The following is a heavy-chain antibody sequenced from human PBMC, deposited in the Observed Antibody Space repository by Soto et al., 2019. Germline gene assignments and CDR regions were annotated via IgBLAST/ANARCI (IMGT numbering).Heavy chain of an antibody. J-gene: IGHJ6*02. CDR2: INHSGST. CDR3: ARERRYFDWFKAYYYGMDV. V-gene: IGHV4-34*01. Sequence: SETLSLTCAVYGGSFSGYYWSWIRQPPGKGLEWIGEINHSGSTNYNPSLKSRVTISVDTSKNQFSLKLSSVTAADTAVYYCARERRYFDWFKAYYYGMDVWGQGTTVTISS. D-gene: IGHD3-9*01. CDR1: GGSFSGYY.